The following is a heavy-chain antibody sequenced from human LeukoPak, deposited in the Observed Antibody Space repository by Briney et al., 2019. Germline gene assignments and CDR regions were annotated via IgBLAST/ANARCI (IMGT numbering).Heavy chain of an antibody. V-gene: IGHV3-30*02. CDR2: IRYDGSNK. D-gene: IGHD2-2*01. J-gene: IGHJ4*02. Sequence: GGSLRLSCAASGFTFSSYGMHWVRQAPGEGLEWVAFIRYDGSNKYYADSVKGRFTIFRDNSKNTLYLQMNSLRAEDTAVYYCAKELFSAVVVPAAMDYWGQGTLVTVSS. CDR3: AKELFSAVVVPAAMDY. CDR1: GFTFSSYG.